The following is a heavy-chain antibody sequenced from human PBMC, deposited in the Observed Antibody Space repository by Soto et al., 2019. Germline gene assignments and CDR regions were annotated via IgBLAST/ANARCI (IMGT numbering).Heavy chain of an antibody. Sequence: QVQLVQSGAEVKKPGSSVKVSCKASGGTFNRYAISWLRQAPGQGPEWMGGITPMFGIGNYAQKFQGRVTITADESTTTVHMELRRLTCEDTAVYYCAQTLGSAVAGPGRFDIWGRGTRVIVSS. V-gene: IGHV1-69*12. CDR1: GGTFNRYA. D-gene: IGHD6-19*01. CDR3: AQTLGSAVAGPGRFDI. J-gene: IGHJ2*01. CDR2: ITPMFGIG.